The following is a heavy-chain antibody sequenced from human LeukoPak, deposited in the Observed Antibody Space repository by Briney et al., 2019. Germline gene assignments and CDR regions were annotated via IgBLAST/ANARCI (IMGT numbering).Heavy chain of an antibody. V-gene: IGHV1-69*13. CDR1: GGRFGNYA. CDR3: AADSHTSGFDY. D-gene: IGHD1-1*01. Sequence: SVKVSCKASGGRFGNYALNWVRQAPGQRFEWMGAITPLYGASNYAQKFQGRLTIVADESTGTGYMELRSLASEDTAGYYCAADSHTSGFDYWAQGTLVTVSS. J-gene: IGHJ4*02. CDR2: ITPLYGAS.